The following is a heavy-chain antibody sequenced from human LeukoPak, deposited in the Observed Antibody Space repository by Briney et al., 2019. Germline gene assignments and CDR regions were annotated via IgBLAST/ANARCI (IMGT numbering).Heavy chain of an antibody. Sequence: GASVKVSCKASGYTFTSYGISWVRQAPGQGLEWMGWISGYNGNTNYVQKLQGRVTMTTDTSTSTAYMELRSPRSDDTAVYYCASGLAGSLYYYYGMDVWGQGTTVTVSS. J-gene: IGHJ6*02. D-gene: IGHD6-19*01. CDR3: ASGLAGSLYYYYGMDV. CDR2: ISGYNGNT. CDR1: GYTFTSYG. V-gene: IGHV1-18*01.